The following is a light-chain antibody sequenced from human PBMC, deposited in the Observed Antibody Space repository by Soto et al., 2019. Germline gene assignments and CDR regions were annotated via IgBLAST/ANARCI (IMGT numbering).Light chain of an antibody. CDR3: QHYHSYPWT. J-gene: IGKJ1*01. CDR1: QSISTW. Sequence: DIQITQSPSTLSASVGDRVTITCRASQSISTWLAWYQQRPGKAPKLLIYKASSLQSGVPSRFSGSGSGTEFTLTISSLQPDDLATYHCQHYHSYPWTFGQGTKVDIK. V-gene: IGKV1-5*03. CDR2: KAS.